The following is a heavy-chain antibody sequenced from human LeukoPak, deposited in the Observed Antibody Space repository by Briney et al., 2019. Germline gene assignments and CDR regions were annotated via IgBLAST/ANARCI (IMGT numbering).Heavy chain of an antibody. CDR3: XXXXVLTGPXGAFDI. CDR1: GYRFTGYW. V-gene: IGHV5-51*01. J-gene: IGHJ3*02. CDR2: IYPADSDT. Sequence: GESLKISCEGSGYRFTGYWIGWVRQVSGRGLEWMGIIYPADSDTRYSPSFQGLVTISADKSINTAYLQWSSLKASDSAIYYCXXXXVLTGPXGAFDIWGQGTKVAVFS.